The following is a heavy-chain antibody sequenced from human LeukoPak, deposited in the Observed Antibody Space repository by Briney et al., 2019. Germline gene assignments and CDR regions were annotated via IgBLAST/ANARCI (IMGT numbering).Heavy chain of an antibody. D-gene: IGHD3-3*01. V-gene: IGHV4-59*01. CDR1: GGSISSYY. J-gene: IGHJ3*01. Sequence: SETLSLTCTVSGGSISSYYWSWIRQPPGKGLEWIGYIYYSGSTNYNPSLKSRVTISVDTSKNQFSLKLSSVTAADTAVYYCARLLTIFGMVEGQDGFYYWGQGTMVTVSS. CDR2: IYYSGST. CDR3: ARLLTIFGMVEGQDGFYY.